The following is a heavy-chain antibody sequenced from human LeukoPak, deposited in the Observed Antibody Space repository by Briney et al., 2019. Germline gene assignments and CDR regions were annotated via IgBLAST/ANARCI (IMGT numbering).Heavy chain of an antibody. V-gene: IGHV4-59*01. J-gene: IGHJ4*02. CDR1: GGSISSYY. Sequence: PSETLSLTCTVSGGSISSYYWSWIRQPPGKGLEWIGYIHYSGSTNYNPSLKSRVTISVDTSKNQFSLKLSSVTAADTAVYYCARVSGTAMAPPIFDYWGQGTLVTVSS. CDR3: ARVSGTAMAPPIFDY. CDR2: IHYSGST. D-gene: IGHD5-18*01.